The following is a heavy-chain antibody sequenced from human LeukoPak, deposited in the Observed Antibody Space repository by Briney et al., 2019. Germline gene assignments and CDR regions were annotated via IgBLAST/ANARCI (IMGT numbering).Heavy chain of an antibody. V-gene: IGHV3-30*18. J-gene: IGHJ5*02. Sequence: GGSLRLSCAASGFAFSTYGMHWVRQGPGKGLEWVAMTSHDGSAEYYADSVKGRFTISRDNSKNTLYLQMNSLRVEETAVYYCAKDLYNTGWYNYFDPWGQGTLVTVSS. CDR2: TSHDGSAE. D-gene: IGHD6-19*01. CDR1: GFAFSTYG. CDR3: AKDLYNTGWYNYFDP.